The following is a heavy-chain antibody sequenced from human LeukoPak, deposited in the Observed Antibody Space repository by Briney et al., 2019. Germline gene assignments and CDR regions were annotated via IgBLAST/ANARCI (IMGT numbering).Heavy chain of an antibody. V-gene: IGHV1-2*02. CDR1: GYTFTGYY. D-gene: IGHD5-18*01. CDR2: INPNSGGT. CDR3: ARGGGYSYGYSWFDP. J-gene: IGHJ5*02. Sequence: ASVKVSCKAPGYTFTGYYMHWVRQAPGQGLEWMGWINPNSGGTNYAQKFQGRVTMTRDTSISTAYMELSRLRSDDTAVYYCARGGGYSYGYSWFDPWGQGTLVTVSS.